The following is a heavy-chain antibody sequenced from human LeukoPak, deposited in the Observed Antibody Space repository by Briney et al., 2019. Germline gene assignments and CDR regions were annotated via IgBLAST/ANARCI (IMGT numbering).Heavy chain of an antibody. D-gene: IGHD4-17*01. Sequence: SETLSLTCAVYGGSFSGYYWSWIRQPPGKGLEWIGEINHSGSTNYNPSLKSRVTISVDTSKNQFSLKLSSVTAADTAVYYCAREGSGDYAYFDHWGQGTLVTVSS. CDR2: INHSGST. CDR1: GGSFSGYY. J-gene: IGHJ4*02. V-gene: IGHV4-34*01. CDR3: AREGSGDYAYFDH.